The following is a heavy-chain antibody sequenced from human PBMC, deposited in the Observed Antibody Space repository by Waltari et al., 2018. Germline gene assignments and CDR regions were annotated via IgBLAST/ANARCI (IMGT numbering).Heavy chain of an antibody. CDR3: ARVRLAHYDYFGFDV. CDR1: GFTFVTSW. CDR2: INSYGSTI. D-gene: IGHD6-6*01. J-gene: IGHJ6*02. V-gene: IGHV3-74*01. Sequence: EVQLVESGGGLVQPGGSLRLSCEVSGFTFVTSWMHWVRQVPGKGLVWVARINSYGSTINYADSVKGRFTISRDNAKNTVYLQMNSLRVEDTAVYFCARVRLAHYDYFGFDVWGQGTTVTVSS.